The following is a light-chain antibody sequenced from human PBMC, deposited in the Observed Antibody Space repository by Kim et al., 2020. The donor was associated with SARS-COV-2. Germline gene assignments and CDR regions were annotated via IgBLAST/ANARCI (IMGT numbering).Light chain of an antibody. CDR3: SSYRTGAVLV. Sequence: QSALTQPASVSGSPGQSITVSCTGTSSDVGGYNHVSWYQQHPGKAPKLMIYDVGNRPSGVSNRFSGSKSGNTASLTISGLQTEDEADYYCSSYRTGAVLVFGGGTQLTVL. J-gene: IGLJ3*02. CDR2: DVG. CDR1: SSDVGGYNH. V-gene: IGLV2-14*03.